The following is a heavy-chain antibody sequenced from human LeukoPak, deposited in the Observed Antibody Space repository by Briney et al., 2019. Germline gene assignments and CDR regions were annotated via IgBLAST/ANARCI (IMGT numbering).Heavy chain of an antibody. CDR1: GGSISISNYY. V-gene: IGHV4-39*07. J-gene: IGHJ4*02. Sequence: AETLSLTCTVSGGSISISNYYWGWIRQPPGKGLEWIGSMSYSGRTYYNPSLKTRVTVSLDTSKNQFSLKLSSVTAADTAVYCCARVPQEWELLYYFDYWGQGTLVTVSS. D-gene: IGHD1-26*01. CDR2: MSYSGRT. CDR3: ARVPQEWELLYYFDY.